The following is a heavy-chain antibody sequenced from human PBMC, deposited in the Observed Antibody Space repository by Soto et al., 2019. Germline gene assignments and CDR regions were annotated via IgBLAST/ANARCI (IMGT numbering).Heavy chain of an antibody. D-gene: IGHD2-2*01. CDR2: ISADNCNT. J-gene: IGHJ6*03. Sequence: QVQLVQSGAEVKKPGASVKVSCKASCYTFTSYGISWVRQAPGQGLEGMGWISADNCNTNYAQKLQGRVTMTTDTSQRTAYMELRRLRSEDTAVYYCARSNIVVVPAARSIDYMEVWGKGTTVTVSS. V-gene: IGHV1-18*01. CDR1: CYTFTSYG. CDR3: ARSNIVVVPAARSIDYMEV.